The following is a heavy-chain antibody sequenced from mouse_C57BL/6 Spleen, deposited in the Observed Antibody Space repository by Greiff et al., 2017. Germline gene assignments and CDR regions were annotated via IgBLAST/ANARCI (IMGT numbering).Heavy chain of an antibody. Sequence: DVKLQESGEGLVKPGGSLKLSCAASGFTFSSYAMSWVRQTPEKRLEWVAYISSGGDYIYYADTVKGRFTISRDNARNTLYLQMSSLKSEDTAMYYCTREDYGGAMDYWGQGTSVTVSS. CDR1: GFTFSSYA. J-gene: IGHJ4*01. CDR3: TREDYGGAMDY. V-gene: IGHV5-9-1*02. CDR2: ISSGGDYI. D-gene: IGHD1-1*02.